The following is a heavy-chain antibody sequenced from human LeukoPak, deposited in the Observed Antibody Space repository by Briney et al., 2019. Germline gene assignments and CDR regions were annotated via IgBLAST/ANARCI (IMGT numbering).Heavy chain of an antibody. CDR2: ISYDGSNK. CDR1: GFTFSSYG. D-gene: IGHD4-17*01. Sequence: GGSLRLSCAASGFTFSSYGMHWVRQAPGKGLERVAVISYDGSNKYFADSAKGRFTLSTDNFKNTLYLQINTLRAEDTAVYYCAKGGGATVTCFDYWGQGTLVTVSS. V-gene: IGHV3-30*18. CDR3: AKGGGATVTCFDY. J-gene: IGHJ4*02.